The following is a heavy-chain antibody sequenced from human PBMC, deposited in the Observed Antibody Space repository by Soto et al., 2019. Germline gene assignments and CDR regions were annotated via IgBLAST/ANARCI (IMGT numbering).Heavy chain of an antibody. CDR3: ARDSRYSMLYYGMDV. J-gene: IGHJ6*02. Sequence: QVQLVQSGAEVKKPGASVKVSCKASGYTFTSYGISWVRQAPGQGLEWMGWISAYNGNTNYAQKLQGRVTMTTDTFTSTAYMELRSLRSDDTAVYYCARDSRYSMLYYGMDVWGQGTTVTVSS. CDR2: ISAYNGNT. D-gene: IGHD6-13*01. CDR1: GYTFTSYG. V-gene: IGHV1-18*01.